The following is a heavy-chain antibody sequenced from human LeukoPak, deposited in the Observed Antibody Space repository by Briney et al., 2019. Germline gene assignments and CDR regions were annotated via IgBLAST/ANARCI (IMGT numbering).Heavy chain of an antibody. V-gene: IGHV1-18*01. D-gene: IGHD3-3*01. CDR3: ASGRFYEWLLSY. Sequence: ASVKVSCKASGYTFTSYGISWVRQAPGQGLEWMGWISAYNGNTNYAQKLQGRVTMTTDTSTSTAYMELRSLTSEDTAVYYCASGRFYEWLLSYWGQGTLVTVSS. CDR2: ISAYNGNT. CDR1: GYTFTSYG. J-gene: IGHJ4*02.